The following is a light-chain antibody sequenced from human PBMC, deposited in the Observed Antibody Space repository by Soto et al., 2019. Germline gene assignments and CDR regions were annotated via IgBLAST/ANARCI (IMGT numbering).Light chain of an antibody. J-gene: IGKJ4*01. V-gene: IGKV2D-29*01. CDR2: EVS. Sequence: DIVMTQTPLSLSVTPGQPASISCKSSQSLLDSDGKTFLYWYVHKPGHPPQLLIYEVSNRFAGVPDRSSGSGSETDFTLEISRVEADDVAMYYCMQSLQLPLTFGGGTRVDIK. CDR1: QSLLDSDGKTF. CDR3: MQSLQLPLT.